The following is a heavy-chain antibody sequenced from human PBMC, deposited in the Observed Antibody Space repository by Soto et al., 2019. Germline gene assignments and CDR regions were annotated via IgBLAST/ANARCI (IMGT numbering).Heavy chain of an antibody. D-gene: IGHD1-1*01. Sequence: PGGSLRLSCAASGFTFSSYGMHWVRQAPGKGLEWVAVIWYDGSDKYYADSVKGRFTISRDNSKNTLYLQMNSLRAEDTAVYCCALSWYSYYLDLWGQGTLVTVSS. CDR1: GFTFSSYG. CDR3: ALSWYSYYLDL. CDR2: IWYDGSDK. J-gene: IGHJ4*02. V-gene: IGHV3-33*08.